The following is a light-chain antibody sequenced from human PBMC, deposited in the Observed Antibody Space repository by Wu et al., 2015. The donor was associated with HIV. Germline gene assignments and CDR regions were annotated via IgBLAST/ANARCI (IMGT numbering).Light chain of an antibody. CDR3: QKYNTAPWT. CDR2: KAS. V-gene: IGKV1-5*03. CDR1: QSLSSW. Sequence: DIQMTQSPSTLSASVGDRVTITCRASQSLSSWLAWYQQKPGKAPKLLMYKASNLGSGVPPRFSGSGPETEFTLTISSLQPEDVATYYCQKYNTAPWTFGQGTKVEMK. J-gene: IGKJ1*01.